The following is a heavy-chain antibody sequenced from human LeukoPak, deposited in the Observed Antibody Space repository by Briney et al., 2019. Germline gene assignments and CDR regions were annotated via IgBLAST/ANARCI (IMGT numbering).Heavy chain of an antibody. D-gene: IGHD1-26*01. CDR3: ARDNVGASPFDY. CDR2: INLDGSET. Sequence: PGGSLRLSCAASGFIFSTYWMSWVRQAPGKGLEWVASINLDGSETHYVDSVKGRFTISRDNGKKSLFLQMSSLRAEDTAVYYCARDNVGASPFDYWGQGTLVTVSS. J-gene: IGHJ4*02. CDR1: GFIFSTYW. V-gene: IGHV3-7*05.